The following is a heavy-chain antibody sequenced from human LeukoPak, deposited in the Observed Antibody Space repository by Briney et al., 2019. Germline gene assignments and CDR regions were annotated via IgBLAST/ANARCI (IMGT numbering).Heavy chain of an antibody. CDR1: GFTFSSYG. CDR3: AKDRASYDAFDI. Sequence: GGSLRLSCAASGFTFSSYGMHWVRQAPGKGLEWVAVISYDGSNKYYADSVKGRFTTSRDNSKNTLYLQMNSLRAEDTAVYYCAKDRASYDAFDIWGQGTTVTVSS. CDR2: ISYDGSNK. J-gene: IGHJ3*02. V-gene: IGHV3-30*18. D-gene: IGHD2-2*01.